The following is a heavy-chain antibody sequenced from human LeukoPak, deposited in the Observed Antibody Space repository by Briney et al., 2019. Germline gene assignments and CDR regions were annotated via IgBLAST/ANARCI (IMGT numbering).Heavy chain of an antibody. CDR2: ISAYNGNT. Sequence: GASVKVSFKAAGYTFTSYGISWVRQAPGQGLEWMGWISAYNGNTNYAQKLQGRVTMTTDTSTSTAYMELRSLRSDDTAVYYCARDQGYCSSTSCHPSDYWGQGTLVTVSS. D-gene: IGHD2-2*01. CDR1: GYTFTSYG. J-gene: IGHJ4*02. CDR3: ARDQGYCSSTSCHPSDY. V-gene: IGHV1-18*01.